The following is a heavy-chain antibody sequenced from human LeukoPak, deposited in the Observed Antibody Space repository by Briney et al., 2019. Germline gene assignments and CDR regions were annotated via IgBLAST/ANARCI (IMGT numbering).Heavy chain of an antibody. Sequence: AASVTVSCMSSRYTFTSYVINWVRQAPGQGLEWMGWICAYNGNTNYAQKLQGRVTMTTDTSTSTAYMELRSLRSDDTAVYYCARSWPDYDSSGASDYFDYWGQGTRVTVSS. D-gene: IGHD3-22*01. CDR2: ICAYNGNT. J-gene: IGHJ4*02. CDR3: ARSWPDYDSSGASDYFDY. V-gene: IGHV1-18*01. CDR1: RYTFTSYV.